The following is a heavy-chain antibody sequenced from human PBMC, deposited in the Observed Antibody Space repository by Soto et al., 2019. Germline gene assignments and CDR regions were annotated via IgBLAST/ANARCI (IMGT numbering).Heavy chain of an antibody. D-gene: IGHD3-9*01. CDR2: INYSGST. CDR1: GGSISSYY. Sequence: SETLSLTCTVSGGSISSYYWSWIRQPPGKGLEWIGYINYSGSTNYNPSLKSRVTISVDTSKNQFSLKLSSVTAADTAVYYCARGTIAVGLAAPDYWGQGTLVTVSS. CDR3: ARGTIAVGLAAPDY. V-gene: IGHV4-59*01. J-gene: IGHJ4*02.